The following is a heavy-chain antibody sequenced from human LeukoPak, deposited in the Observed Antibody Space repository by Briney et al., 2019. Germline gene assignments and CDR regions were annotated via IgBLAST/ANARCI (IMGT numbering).Heavy chain of an antibody. CDR1: GYTFTSYY. Sequence: ASVKVSCKASGYTFTSYYMHWVRQAPRQGLEWMGIINPSGGSTSYAQKFRGRVTMTRDTSTSTVYMELSSLRSEDTAVYYCARAGSGRYSFDYWGQGTLVTVSP. J-gene: IGHJ4*02. V-gene: IGHV1-46*01. CDR2: INPSGGST. D-gene: IGHD6-19*01. CDR3: ARAGSGRYSFDY.